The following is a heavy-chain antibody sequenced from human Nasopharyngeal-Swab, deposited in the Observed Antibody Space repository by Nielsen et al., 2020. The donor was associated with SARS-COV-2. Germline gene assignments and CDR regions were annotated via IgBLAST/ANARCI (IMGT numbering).Heavy chain of an antibody. V-gene: IGHV3-48*01. J-gene: IGHJ4*02. Sequence: GESLKISCAASGFTFSSYSMNWVRQAPGKGLEWVSYISSSSITIYYADSVKGRFTISRDNAKNSLYLQMNSLRAEDTAVYYCVKHQGSSSDQWGQGTLVTVSS. CDR1: GFTFSSYS. CDR3: VKHQGSSSDQ. CDR2: ISSSSITI.